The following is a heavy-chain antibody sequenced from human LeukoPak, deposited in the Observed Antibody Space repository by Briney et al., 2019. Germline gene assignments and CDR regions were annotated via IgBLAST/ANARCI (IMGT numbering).Heavy chain of an antibody. CDR1: GGSISSYY. V-gene: IGHV4-59*01. Sequence: SETLSLTCTDSGGSISSYYWSWIRQPPGKGLEWIGYIYYSGSTNYNPSLKSRVTISVDTSKNQFSLKLSSVTAADTAVYYCARDYGGNPGAFDIWGQGTMVTVSS. CDR3: ARDYGGNPGAFDI. D-gene: IGHD4-23*01. J-gene: IGHJ3*02. CDR2: IYYSGST.